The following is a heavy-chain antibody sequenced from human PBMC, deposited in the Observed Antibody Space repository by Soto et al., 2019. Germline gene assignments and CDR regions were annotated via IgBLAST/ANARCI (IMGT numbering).Heavy chain of an antibody. CDR3: ARTLRGRGVKYFDD. D-gene: IGHD3-10*01. Sequence: PSQTLSLPCAISGDSVSNNSVACNCVRQSPSRGLEWLGRTYYRSKWHYDYAPSVRSRITINPDTSKNHFSLQLNSVSPEDAAVYYCARTLRGRGVKYFDDWGQGTLVTVSS. CDR2: TYYRSKWHY. V-gene: IGHV6-1*01. CDR1: GDSVSNNSVA. J-gene: IGHJ4*02.